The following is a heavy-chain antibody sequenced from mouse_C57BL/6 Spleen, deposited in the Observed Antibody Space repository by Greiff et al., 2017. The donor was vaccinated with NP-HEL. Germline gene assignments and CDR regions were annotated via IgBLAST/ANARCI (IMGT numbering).Heavy chain of an antibody. D-gene: IGHD2-3*01. CDR2: IDPETGGT. CDR3: TRSDGLSY. V-gene: IGHV1-15*01. Sequence: VQLQQSGAELVGPGASVTLSCKASGYTFTDYEMHWVKQTPVHGLEWIGAIDPETGGTAYNQKFKGKAILTADKSSSTAYMELRSLTSEDSAVYYCTRSDGLSYWGQGTTLTVSS. CDR1: GYTFTDYE. J-gene: IGHJ2*01.